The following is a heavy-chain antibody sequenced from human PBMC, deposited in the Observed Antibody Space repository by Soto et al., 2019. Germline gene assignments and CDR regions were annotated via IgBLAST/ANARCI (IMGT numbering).Heavy chain of an antibody. Sequence: GGSLRLSCAASGFTFSSYAMSWVRQAPGKGLEWVSAISGSGGSTYYADSVKGRFTISRDNSKNTLYLQMNSLRAEDTAVYYCAKIGGRVVPAATTRPLGYYYYMDVWGKGTTVTVSS. CDR2: ISGSGGST. V-gene: IGHV3-23*01. J-gene: IGHJ6*03. CDR1: GFTFSSYA. CDR3: AKIGGRVVPAATTRPLGYYYYMDV. D-gene: IGHD2-2*01.